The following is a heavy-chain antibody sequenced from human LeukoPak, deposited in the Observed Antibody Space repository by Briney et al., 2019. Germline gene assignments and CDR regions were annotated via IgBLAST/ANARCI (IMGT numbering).Heavy chain of an antibody. CDR2: IDPSDSYT. J-gene: IGHJ2*01. Sequence: PGESLKISCKGSGYSFPSYWISWVRQMPGKGLEWMGRIDPSDSYTNYSPSFQGHVTISADKSISTAYLQWSSLKASDTAMYYCAILRPDWRWYFDLWGRGTLVTVSS. CDR3: AILRPDWRWYFDL. CDR1: GYSFPSYW. D-gene: IGHD2-21*01. V-gene: IGHV5-10-1*01.